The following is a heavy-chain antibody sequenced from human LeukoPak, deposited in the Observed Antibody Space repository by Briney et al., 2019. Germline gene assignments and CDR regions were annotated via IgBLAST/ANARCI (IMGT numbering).Heavy chain of an antibody. J-gene: IGHJ3*02. CDR1: GYTFTSYD. D-gene: IGHD6-19*01. CDR2: VNPNSGNT. CDR3: ASIYSSGWYGDAFDI. V-gene: IGHV1-8*01. Sequence: ASVKVSCKASGYTFTSYDINWVRQAPGQGLEWMGWVNPNSGNTGYAQKFQGRVTMTRNTSISTAYMELSSLRSEDTAVYYCASIYSSGWYGDAFDIWGQGTMVTVSS.